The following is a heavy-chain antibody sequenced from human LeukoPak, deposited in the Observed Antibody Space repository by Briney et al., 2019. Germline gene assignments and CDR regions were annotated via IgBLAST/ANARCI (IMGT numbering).Heavy chain of an antibody. V-gene: IGHV4-59*01. Sequence: SETLSLTCTVSGGSISNNYWNWIRQPPGKGLEWIGYIYYSGSTNYNPSLKSRVTIPVDTSKSQFSLRLTSVTAADTAVYYCASGSAVAAAGDYWGQGTLVTVSS. CDR3: ASGSAVAAAGDY. J-gene: IGHJ4*02. D-gene: IGHD6-13*01. CDR2: IYYSGST. CDR1: GGSISNNY.